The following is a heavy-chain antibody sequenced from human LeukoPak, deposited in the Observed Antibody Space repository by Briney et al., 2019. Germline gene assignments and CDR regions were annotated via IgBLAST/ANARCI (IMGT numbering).Heavy chain of an antibody. V-gene: IGHV4-59*08. J-gene: IGHJ6*02. CDR1: GGSISSYY. Sequence: SETLSLTCTVSGGSISSYYWSWIRQPPGKGLEWIGYIYYSGSTNYNPSLKSRVTISVDTSKNQFSLKLSSVTAADTAVYYCARHRGYSGYDDNYYYGMDVWGQGTTVTVSS. CDR3: ARHRGYSGYDDNYYYGMDV. D-gene: IGHD5-12*01. CDR2: IYYSGST.